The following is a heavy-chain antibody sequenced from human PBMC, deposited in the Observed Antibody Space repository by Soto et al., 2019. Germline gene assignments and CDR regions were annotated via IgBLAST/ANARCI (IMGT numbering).Heavy chain of an antibody. CDR1: AFTFKNHW. V-gene: IGHV3-74*01. J-gene: IGHJ4*02. D-gene: IGHD3-22*01. Sequence: GGSLRLSCAASAFTFKNHWMHWVRQVPGKGPVWVSRINGDGSFTSYADAVKGRFTISRDNAKNTLSLQMNSLRAEDTAVYYSAGVMFVDYDSTGFAHCGQGTLLA. CDR3: AGVMFVDYDSTGFAH. CDR2: INGDGSFT.